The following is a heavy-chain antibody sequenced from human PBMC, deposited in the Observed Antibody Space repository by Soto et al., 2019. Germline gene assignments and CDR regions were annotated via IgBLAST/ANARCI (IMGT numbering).Heavy chain of an antibody. J-gene: IGHJ6*02. V-gene: IGHV1-69*13. CDR2: IIPIFGTA. Sequence: GASVKVSCKASGGTFSSYAISWVRQAPGQGLEWMGGIIPIFGTANYAQKFQGRVTITADESTSTAYMELSSLGSEDTAVYYCARDTRRYYDILTGSDLPYYYYGMDVWGQGTTVTVSS. D-gene: IGHD3-9*01. CDR3: ARDTRRYYDILTGSDLPYYYYGMDV. CDR1: GGTFSSYA.